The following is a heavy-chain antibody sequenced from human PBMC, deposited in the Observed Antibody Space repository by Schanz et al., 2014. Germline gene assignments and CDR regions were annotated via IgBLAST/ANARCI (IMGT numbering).Heavy chain of an antibody. Sequence: VQLVESGGGVVQPGRSLRLSCAASGFTFSSYAMHWVRQAPGKGLEWVAVISYDGRNKYYADSVKGRFTISRDNSRNTLYLQMNSLSADDTAVFYCAKGMGYCSGGTCYDYYYYGLDVWGQGTTVAVSS. V-gene: IGHV3-30-3*01. CDR2: ISYDGRNK. CDR1: GFTFSSYA. CDR3: AKGMGYCSGGTCYDYYYYGLDV. D-gene: IGHD2-15*01. J-gene: IGHJ6*02.